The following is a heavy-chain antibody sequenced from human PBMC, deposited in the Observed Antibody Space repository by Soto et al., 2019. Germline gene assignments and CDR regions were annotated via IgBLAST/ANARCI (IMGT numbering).Heavy chain of an antibody. CDR1: NGSISPNY. CDR3: ARLGAYYQAMDS. J-gene: IGHJ1*01. D-gene: IGHD3-22*01. V-gene: IGHV4-59*08. Sequence: SETLSLTCTVSNGSISPNYWSWIRQPPGKGLEWIGYIYYAGTTTYNPSLQSRVSISVDTSKNEVSLKLTSVTAADTAVYSCARLGAYYQAMDSWGQGTLVTVSS. CDR2: IYYAGTT.